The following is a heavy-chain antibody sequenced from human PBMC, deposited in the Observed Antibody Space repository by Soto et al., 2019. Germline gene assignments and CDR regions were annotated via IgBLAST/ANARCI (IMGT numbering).Heavy chain of an antibody. V-gene: IGHV1-3*05. CDR2: INAGNGNT. D-gene: IGHD2-15*01. CDR1: GYTFTSYA. J-gene: IGHJ5*02. CDR3: ARSVVVETDNWFDP. Sequence: QVQLVQSGAEEKKPGASVKVSCKASGYTFTSYAMHWVRQAPGQRLEWMGWINAGNGNTKYSQKFQGRVTITRDTSASTAYMELSSLRSEGTAVYYCARSVVVETDNWFDPWGQGTLVTVSS.